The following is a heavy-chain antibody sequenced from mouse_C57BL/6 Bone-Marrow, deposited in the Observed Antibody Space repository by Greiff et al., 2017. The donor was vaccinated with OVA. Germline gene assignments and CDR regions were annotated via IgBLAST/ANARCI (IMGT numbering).Heavy chain of an antibody. CDR1: GFSLTSYG. Sequence: VKLMESGPGLVAPSQSLSITCTVSGFSLTSYGVDWVRQSPGKGLEWLGVIWGVGSTNYNSALKSRLSISKDNSKSQVFLKMNSLQTDDTAMYYCATRWLLDYAMDYWGQGTSVTVSS. J-gene: IGHJ4*01. V-gene: IGHV2-6*01. CDR2: IWGVGST. CDR3: ATRWLLDYAMDY. D-gene: IGHD2-3*01.